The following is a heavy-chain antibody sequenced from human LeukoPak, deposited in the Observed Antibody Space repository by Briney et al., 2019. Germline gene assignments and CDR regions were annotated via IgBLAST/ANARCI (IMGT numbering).Heavy chain of an antibody. CDR2: IRSKANGDAT. Sequence: GGSLRLSCAASGFTFSGSAMHWVRQASGKGLEWVGRIRSKANGDATAYAASVKGRFTISRDDSKNTAYLQMNSLKTEDTAVYHCTGSLGYCSGGSCYGPDYWGQGALVTVSS. J-gene: IGHJ4*02. D-gene: IGHD2-15*01. V-gene: IGHV3-73*01. CDR1: GFTFSGSA. CDR3: TGSLGYCSGGSCYGPDY.